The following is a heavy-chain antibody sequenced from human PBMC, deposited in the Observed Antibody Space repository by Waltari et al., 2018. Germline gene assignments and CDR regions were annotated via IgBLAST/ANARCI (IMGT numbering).Heavy chain of an antibody. CDR3: ARSVEGAFDV. CDR2: MTSDERTI. J-gene: IGHJ3*01. CDR1: GFNFRVYS. Sequence: EVQLVESGGGLVQPGGSRRLSWAASGFNFRVYSMNWVRQAPGKGLEWVSYMTSDERTIYYADSVEGRFTISRDNAKGSVYLQMNSLRAEDTAVYYCARSVEGAFDVWGQGTMVTVSS. V-gene: IGHV3-48*01.